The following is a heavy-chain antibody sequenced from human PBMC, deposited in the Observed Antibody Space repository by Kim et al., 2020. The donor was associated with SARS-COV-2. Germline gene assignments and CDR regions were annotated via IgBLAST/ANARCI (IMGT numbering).Heavy chain of an antibody. Sequence: RSTSYADYVKRRVTLSRDNAKNTLYLQMNSLRAEDTAVYYCARGGSGSLDYWGQGTLVTVSS. CDR3: ARGGSGSLDY. J-gene: IGHJ4*02. V-gene: IGHV3-74*01. CDR2: RST. D-gene: IGHD3-16*01.